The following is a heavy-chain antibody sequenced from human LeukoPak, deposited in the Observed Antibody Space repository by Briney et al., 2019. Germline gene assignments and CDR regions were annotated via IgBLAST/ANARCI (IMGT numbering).Heavy chain of an antibody. V-gene: IGHV4-34*01. D-gene: IGHD5-24*01. J-gene: IGHJ4*02. Sequence: SETLSLTCAVYGGSFSGYQWSWIRQPPGKGLEWIGEINHSGSTTYNPSLKSRVTISVDTSKNQFSLKLSSVTAADTAVYYCARTERVEMATYYFDYWGQGTLVTVSS. CDR1: GGSFSGYQ. CDR2: INHSGST. CDR3: ARTERVEMATYYFDY.